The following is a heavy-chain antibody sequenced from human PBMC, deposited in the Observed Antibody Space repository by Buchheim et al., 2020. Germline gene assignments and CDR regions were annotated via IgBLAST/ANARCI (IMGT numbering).Heavy chain of an antibody. V-gene: IGHV3-7*01. CDR3: AVGAHY. CDR2: IAEDGVRL. D-gene: IGHD1-26*01. J-gene: IGHJ4*02. CDR1: GFIFVNFW. Sequence: DVQLVESGGGLVQSGGSLRLSCEASGFIFVNFWLTWVRQAHGKGREWLAGIAEDGVRLYYGAAVKGRFTISIDNSKTSLFLQLDDLRSDDTAVYYCAVGAHYWGQGT.